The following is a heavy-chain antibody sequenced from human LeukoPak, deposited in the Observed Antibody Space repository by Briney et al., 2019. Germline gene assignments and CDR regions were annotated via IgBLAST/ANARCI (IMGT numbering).Heavy chain of an antibody. CDR1: GYTFTAYY. D-gene: IGHD2-21*01. Sequence: ASVKVSCKASGYTFTAYYMHWVRQAPGQGPEWMGWINPNSGGTNYAQKFQGRVTMTRDTSISTAYMELSRLTSDDTAVYYCARKLEGGDCFGYWGQGTLVTVSS. J-gene: IGHJ4*02. CDR2: INPNSGGT. CDR3: ARKLEGGDCFGY. V-gene: IGHV1-2*02.